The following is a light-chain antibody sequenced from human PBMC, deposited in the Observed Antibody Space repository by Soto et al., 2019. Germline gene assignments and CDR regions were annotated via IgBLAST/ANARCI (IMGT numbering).Light chain of an antibody. V-gene: IGKV3-15*01. CDR1: QSISSY. CDR2: RIF. J-gene: IGKJ1*01. Sequence: SPAAVWFSQGYRPAVSCRASQSISSYLAWYQQKPGQAPRLVLKRIFIRAIGVPARFSGSGSETEFTLTINGLQSEDSRVYYCLHHSAWTWTFGQGSKVEIK. CDR3: LHHSAWTWT.